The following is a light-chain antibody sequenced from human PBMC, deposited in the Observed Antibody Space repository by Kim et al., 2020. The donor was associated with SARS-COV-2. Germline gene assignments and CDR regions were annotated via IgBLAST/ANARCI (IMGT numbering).Light chain of an antibody. J-gene: IGLJ3*02. CDR3: QTWASGYWV. Sequence: ASVKLTCSLSSRHNTDAIAWHQQQPEKGPRYLMKVNSDGSHTKGDGIPDRFSGSSSGAERYLTISSLQSEDEADYYCQTWASGYWVFGGGTQLTVL. CDR2: VNSDGSH. V-gene: IGLV4-69*01. CDR1: SRHNTDA.